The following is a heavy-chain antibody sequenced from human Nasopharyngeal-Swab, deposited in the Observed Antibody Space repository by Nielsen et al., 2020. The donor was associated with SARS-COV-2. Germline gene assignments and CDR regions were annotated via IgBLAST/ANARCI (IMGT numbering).Heavy chain of an antibody. CDR1: GYSFTSYW. J-gene: IGHJ4*02. D-gene: IGHD6-19*01. CDR3: AWKSSGWYGSYDY. Sequence: GESLKISCKGSGYSFTSYWIGWVRQMPGKGLEWMGIIYPGDSDTRYSPSFQGQVTISADKSINTAYLQWSSLKASDTAIYYCAWKSSGWYGSYDYWGQGTLVTASS. V-gene: IGHV5-51*01. CDR2: IYPGDSDT.